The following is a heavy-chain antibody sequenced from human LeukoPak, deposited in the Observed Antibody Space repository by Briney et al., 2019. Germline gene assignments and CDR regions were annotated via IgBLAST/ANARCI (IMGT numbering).Heavy chain of an antibody. D-gene: IGHD2-15*01. Sequence: PSETLSLTCTVSGGSISSSSYYWGWIRQPPGKGLEWIGSLYYSGSTYYNPSLKSRVTISVDTSKNQFSLKLSSVTAAATAVYYCARHRIGSCTGGSCYMYYFDYWGQGTLVTVSS. CDR1: GGSISSSSYY. CDR2: LYYSGST. CDR3: ARHRIGSCTGGSCYMYYFDY. V-gene: IGHV4-39*01. J-gene: IGHJ4*02.